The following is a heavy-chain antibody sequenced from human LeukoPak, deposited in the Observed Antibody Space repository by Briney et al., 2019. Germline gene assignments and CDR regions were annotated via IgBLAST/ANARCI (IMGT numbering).Heavy chain of an antibody. CDR1: GYTLTELS. CDR3: ATSTTVTTPGRFDP. V-gene: IGHV1-24*01. D-gene: IGHD4-17*01. Sequence: ASVKVSCKVSGYTLTELSMHWVRQAPGKGLEWMGGFDPEDGETIYAQKFQGRVTMTEDTSTDTAYMELSSLRSEDTAVYYCATSTTVTTPGRFDPWGQGTLVTVSS. J-gene: IGHJ5*02. CDR2: FDPEDGET.